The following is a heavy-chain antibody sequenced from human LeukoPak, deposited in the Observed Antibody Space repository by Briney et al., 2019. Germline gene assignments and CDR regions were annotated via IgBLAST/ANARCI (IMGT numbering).Heavy chain of an antibody. V-gene: IGHV1-18*01. CDR1: GYTFTSYG. CDR3: ASSSGSYPYNWFDP. Sequence: GASVTVSCKASGYTFTSYGISWVRQAPGQGLEWMGWISAYNGNTNYAQKLQGRVTMTTDTSTSTAYMELRSLRSDDTAVYYCASSSGSYPYNWFDPWGQGTLVTVSS. D-gene: IGHD3-10*01. CDR2: ISAYNGNT. J-gene: IGHJ5*02.